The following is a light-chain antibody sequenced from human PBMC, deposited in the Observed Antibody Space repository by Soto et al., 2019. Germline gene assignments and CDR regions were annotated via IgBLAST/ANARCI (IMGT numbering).Light chain of an antibody. J-gene: IGKJ4*01. V-gene: IGKV3-11*01. CDR2: DAS. CDR3: QQHSNRLT. CDR1: QSVDSY. Sequence: EIVLTQSPATLSLSPGERATLSCRASQSVDSYLAWYQQKGGQAPRLLIFDASNRATGIPARFSGSGSGTDFTLTISSLEPEDFAVYYCQQHSNRLTFGGGTKVEIK.